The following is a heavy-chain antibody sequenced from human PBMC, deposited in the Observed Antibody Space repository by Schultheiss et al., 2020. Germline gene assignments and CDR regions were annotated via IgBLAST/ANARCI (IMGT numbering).Heavy chain of an antibody. CDR1: GFTFSNAW. J-gene: IGHJ4*02. CDR3: TTDTAMVIEVDY. D-gene: IGHD5-18*01. Sequence: SCAASGFTFSNAWMSWVRQAPGKGLEWVGRIKSKTDGGTTDYAAPVKGRFTISRDDSKNTLYLQMNSLKTEDTAVYYCTTDTAMVIEVDYWGQGTLVTVSS. CDR2: IKSKTDGGTT. V-gene: IGHV3-15*01.